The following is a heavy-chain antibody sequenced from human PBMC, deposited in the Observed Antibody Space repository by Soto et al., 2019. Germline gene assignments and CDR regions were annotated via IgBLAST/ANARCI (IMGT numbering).Heavy chain of an antibody. CDR2: IYHSGST. CDR3: ARSIAYCSGGSCYTKNWFDP. V-gene: IGHV4-38-2*01. D-gene: IGHD2-15*01. J-gene: IGHJ5*02. CDR1: GYSISSGYY. Sequence: SETLSLTCAVSGYSISSGYYWGWIRQPPGKGLEWIGSIYHSGSTYYNPSLKSRVTISVDTSKNQFSLKLSSVTAADTAVYYCARSIAYCSGGSCYTKNWFDPWGQGTLVTVSS.